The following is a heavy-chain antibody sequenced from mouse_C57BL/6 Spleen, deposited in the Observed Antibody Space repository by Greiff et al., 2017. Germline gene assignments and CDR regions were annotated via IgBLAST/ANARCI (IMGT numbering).Heavy chain of an antibody. J-gene: IGHJ4*01. CDR2: INPNNGGT. CDR3: ARSPYGNYVGYAMDY. CDR1: GYTFTDYN. D-gene: IGHD2-1*01. V-gene: IGHV1-22*01. Sequence: EVKLQESGPELVKPGASVKMSCKASGYTFTDYNMHWVKQSHGKSLEWIGYINPNNGGTSYNQKFKGKATLTVNKSSSTAYMELRSLTSEDSAVYYCARSPYGNYVGYAMDYWGQGTSVTVSS.